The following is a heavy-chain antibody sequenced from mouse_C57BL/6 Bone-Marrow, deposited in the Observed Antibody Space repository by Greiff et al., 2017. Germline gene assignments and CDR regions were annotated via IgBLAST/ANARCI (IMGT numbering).Heavy chain of an antibody. CDR2: IDPNSGGT. CDR1: GYTFTSYW. D-gene: IGHD1-1*01. J-gene: IGHJ1*03. V-gene: IGHV1-72*01. CDR3: ARWNYGSSYDRYFDV. Sequence: QFQLQHPGPELVKPGASVQLSCKASGYTFTSYWMHWVKQRPGRGLEWIGRIDPNSGGTKYNEKFQSKATLTVDKPSSTAYMQISSLTSEDSAVYYCARWNYGSSYDRYFDVWGTGTTVTVSS.